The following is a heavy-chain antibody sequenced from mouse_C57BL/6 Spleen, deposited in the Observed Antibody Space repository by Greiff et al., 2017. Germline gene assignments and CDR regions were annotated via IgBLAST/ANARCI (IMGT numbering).Heavy chain of an antibody. V-gene: IGHV5-17*01. CDR3: ARALANWDDFDY. CDR2: ISSGSSTI. D-gene: IGHD4-1*01. Sequence: EVHLVESGGGLVKPGGSLKLSCAASGFTFSDYGMHWVRQAPEKGLEWVAYISSGSSTIYYADTVKGRFTISRDNAKNTLFLQMTSLRSEDTAMYYCARALANWDDFDYWGQGTTLTVSS. CDR1: GFTFSDYG. J-gene: IGHJ2*01.